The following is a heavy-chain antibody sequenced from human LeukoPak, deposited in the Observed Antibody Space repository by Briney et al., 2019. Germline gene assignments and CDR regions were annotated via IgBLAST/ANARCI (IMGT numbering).Heavy chain of an antibody. J-gene: IGHJ4*02. CDR1: GGSFSGYY. CDR3: ARGRDPY. D-gene: IGHD5-24*01. CDR2: INHSGST. Sequence: SETLSLTCAVYGGSFSGYYWTWIRQPPGRGLEWVGEINHSGSTNYNPSLKSRVTISVDTSKSQFSLKLNSVTAADTAMYYCARGRDPYWGQGTLVTVSS. V-gene: IGHV4-34*01.